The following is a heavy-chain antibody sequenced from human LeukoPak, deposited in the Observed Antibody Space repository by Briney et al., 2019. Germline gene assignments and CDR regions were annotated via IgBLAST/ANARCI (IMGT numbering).Heavy chain of an antibody. CDR3: ARGYSLRLWWYTYFDY. V-gene: IGHV1-46*01. D-gene: IGHD2-15*01. J-gene: IGHJ4*02. Sequence: ASVKVSCKASGYTFTSYYMHWVRQAPGQGLEWMGIINPSGGSTSYAQKFQGRVTMTRDTSTSTVYMELSSLRSEDTAVYYCARGYSLRLWWYTYFDYWGQGTLVTVSS. CDR1: GYTFTSYY. CDR2: INPSGGST.